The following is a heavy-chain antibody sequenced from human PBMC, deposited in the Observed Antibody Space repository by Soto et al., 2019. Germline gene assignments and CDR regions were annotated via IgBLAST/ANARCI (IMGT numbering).Heavy chain of an antibody. V-gene: IGHV3-15*01. J-gene: IGHJ4*02. CDR3: TTEFDRLGELFPVPFDY. D-gene: IGHD3-10*01. Sequence: GGSLRLSCAASGFTFSNAWMSWVRQAPGKGLEWVGRIKSKTDGGTTDYAAPVKGRFTISRDDSKNTLYLQMNSLKNEDTAVYYCTTEFDRLGELFPVPFDYWAQGTLVTVSS. CDR1: GFTFSNAW. CDR2: IKSKTDGGTT.